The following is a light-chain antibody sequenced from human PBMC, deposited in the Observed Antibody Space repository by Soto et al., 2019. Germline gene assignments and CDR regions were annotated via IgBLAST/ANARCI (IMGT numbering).Light chain of an antibody. J-gene: IGKJ4*01. CDR2: AAS. CDR3: QHSYSTPPT. CDR1: QSISSY. Sequence: DIQMTQSPSSLSASVGDRVTITCRASQSISSYLNWYQQKPGKAPKLLIYAASNLQSGVPSRFSGSGSGTEFTLTISSLQPEDFATYYCQHSYSTPPTFGGGTKVEIK. V-gene: IGKV1-39*01.